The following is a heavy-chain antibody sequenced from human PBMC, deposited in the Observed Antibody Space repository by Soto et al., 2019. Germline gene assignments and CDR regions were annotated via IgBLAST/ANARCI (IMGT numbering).Heavy chain of an antibody. V-gene: IGHV4-59*01. Sequence: PSETLSLTCTVYGGSIRSYYWSWIRQPPGEGLEWIGNIYYSGSTNYNPSRKSRVTMSVDMSKNQVSLKLSSVTAADTAVYYCTRVGGYYGDYPNFDYWGQGALLTVSS. CDR1: GGSIRSYY. J-gene: IGHJ4*02. CDR2: IYYSGST. D-gene: IGHD4-17*01. CDR3: TRVGGYYGDYPNFDY.